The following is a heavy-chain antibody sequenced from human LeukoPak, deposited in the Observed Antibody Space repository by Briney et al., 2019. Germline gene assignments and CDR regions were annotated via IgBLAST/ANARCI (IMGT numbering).Heavy chain of an antibody. V-gene: IGHV3-20*04. CDR2: INWNGGST. CDR1: GFTFDDYG. D-gene: IGHD3-10*01. J-gene: IGHJ4*02. Sequence: GGSLRLSCAASGFTFDDYGMSWVRQAPGKGLEWVSGINWNGGSTGYADSVKGRFTISRDNAKNSLYLQMNSLRAEDTALYYCATDKEEGIPLWFGVFISRGQRILLTVSS. CDR3: ATDKEEGIPLWFGVFIS.